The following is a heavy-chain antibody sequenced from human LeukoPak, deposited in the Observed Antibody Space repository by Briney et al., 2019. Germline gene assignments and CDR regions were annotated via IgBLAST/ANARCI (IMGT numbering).Heavy chain of an antibody. CDR1: GFTFSSYG. Sequence: PGGSLRLSCAASGFTFSSYGMHWVRQAPGKGLEWVAVISYDGSNKYYADSVKGRFTISRDNSKNTLYLQMNSLRAEDTAVYYCAKSLSFGSWYYFDYWGQGTLVTVSS. D-gene: IGHD6-13*01. CDR2: ISYDGSNK. CDR3: AKSLSFGSWYYFDY. V-gene: IGHV3-30*18. J-gene: IGHJ4*02.